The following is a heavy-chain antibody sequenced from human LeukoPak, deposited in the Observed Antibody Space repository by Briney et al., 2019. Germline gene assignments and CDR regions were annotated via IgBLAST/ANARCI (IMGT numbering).Heavy chain of an antibody. Sequence: GGSLRLSCAASGFTFSTYWMHWVRQAPGKGLVWVARSNSDGSATIYADSVKGRFVVSRDNSKNTLYLQMSSLRVEDTAMYYCAREWRGFEDYWGQGTLVTVSS. CDR1: GFTFSTYW. V-gene: IGHV3-74*01. CDR2: SNSDGSAT. J-gene: IGHJ4*02. D-gene: IGHD3-9*01. CDR3: AREWRGFEDY.